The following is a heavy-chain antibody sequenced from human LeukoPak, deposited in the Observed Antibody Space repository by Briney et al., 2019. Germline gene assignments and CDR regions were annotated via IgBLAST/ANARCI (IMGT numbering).Heavy chain of an antibody. D-gene: IGHD1-26*01. V-gene: IGHV3-30*04. CDR3: AKDVGKWESLHFFDY. J-gene: IGHJ4*02. CDR2: ISDNGLRT. CDR1: GIDFNVYE. Sequence: PGGSLRLSCVASGIDFNVYEFHWVRQSPGKGLEWVALISDNGLRTEYAESLKGRFTVSRDNSKNTVDLQMNSLRGDDTAVYYCAKDVGKWESLHFFDYWGQGTLVTVSS.